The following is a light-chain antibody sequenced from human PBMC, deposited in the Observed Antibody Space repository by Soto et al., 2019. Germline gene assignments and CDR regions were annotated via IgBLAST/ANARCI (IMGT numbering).Light chain of an antibody. CDR2: DAS. Sequence: AFRMTEAPCGRATIKENRIKITCRASQGISGALAWYQQKPGRAPTLLIYDASSLESGVPSRFSGSESGTDFTLTINSLQAEDCATYYCQQSNTYPLTFGQGTRLEIK. V-gene: IGKV1-13*02. CDR3: QQSNTYPLT. J-gene: IGKJ5*01. CDR1: QGISGA.